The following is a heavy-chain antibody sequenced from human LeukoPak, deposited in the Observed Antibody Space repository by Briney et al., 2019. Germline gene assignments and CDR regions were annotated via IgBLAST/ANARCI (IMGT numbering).Heavy chain of an antibody. CDR2: ISYDGSNK. CDR1: GFTFSSYA. J-gene: IGHJ4*02. Sequence: GGSLRLSCAASGFTFSSYAMSWVRQAPGKGLEWVAVISYDGSNKYYADSVKGRFTISRDNSKNTLYLQMNSLRAEDTAVYYCARAEESAYGSGSYYNAQDYWGQGTLVTVSS. D-gene: IGHD3-10*01. V-gene: IGHV3-30-3*01. CDR3: ARAEESAYGSGSYYNAQDY.